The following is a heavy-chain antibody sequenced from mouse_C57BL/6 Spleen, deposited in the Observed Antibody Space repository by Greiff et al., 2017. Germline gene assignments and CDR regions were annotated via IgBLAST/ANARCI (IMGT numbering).Heavy chain of an antibody. CDR3: ARRGWLLLYAMDY. V-gene: IGHV1-18*01. Sequence: VQLKQSGPELVKPGASVKIPCKASGYTFTDYNMDWVKQSHGKSLEWIGDINPNNGGTIYNQKFKGKATLTVDKSSSTAYMELRSLTSEDTAVYYCARRGWLLLYAMDYWGQGDSGTVSS. J-gene: IGHJ4*01. CDR1: GYTFTDYN. D-gene: IGHD2-3*01. CDR2: INPNNGGT.